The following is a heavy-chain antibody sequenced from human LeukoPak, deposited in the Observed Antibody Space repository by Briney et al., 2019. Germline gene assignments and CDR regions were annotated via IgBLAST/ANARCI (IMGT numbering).Heavy chain of an antibody. Sequence: SETLSLTCTVSGGSMNSYYWSWIRQPPGKGLEWLGYIYYSGSTNYNPSLKSRVTISVDTSKNQFSLKLSSVTAADRAVYYCARYSPYCSSTSCEGPPYYYYYMDVWGKGTTVTISS. V-gene: IGHV4-59*01. CDR2: IYYSGST. CDR3: ARYSPYCSSTSCEGPPYYYYYMDV. CDR1: GGSMNSYY. D-gene: IGHD2-2*01. J-gene: IGHJ6*03.